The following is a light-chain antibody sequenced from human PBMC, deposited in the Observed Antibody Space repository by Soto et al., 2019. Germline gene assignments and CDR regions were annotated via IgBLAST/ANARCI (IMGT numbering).Light chain of an antibody. Sequence: DIQMTQSPSSLSASVGDRVSVTFRASHSISTFLNWYQQRPGEAPKLLIYAASSLQSAVPSRFSASGSWADFTLTIGSLQPEDFATYYCQQSYTAPRTFGQGTKVYVK. CDR2: AAS. J-gene: IGKJ1*01. CDR1: HSISTF. V-gene: IGKV1-39*01. CDR3: QQSYTAPRT.